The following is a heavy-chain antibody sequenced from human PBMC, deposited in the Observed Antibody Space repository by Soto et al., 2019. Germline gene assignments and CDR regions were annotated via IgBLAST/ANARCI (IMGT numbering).Heavy chain of an antibody. CDR3: ARVFLGGPAGFDH. D-gene: IGHD2-2*01. CDR1: GYTLSGYY. Sequence: ASVKVSCKASGYTLSGYYMHWVRQAPGQGLEWMGWINPNSGGTNYAQKFQGRVTMTRDTSIRTAYMELSRLRSDDTAVYYCARVFLGGPAGFDHWGQGTLVTVSS. J-gene: IGHJ4*02. CDR2: INPNSGGT. V-gene: IGHV1-2*02.